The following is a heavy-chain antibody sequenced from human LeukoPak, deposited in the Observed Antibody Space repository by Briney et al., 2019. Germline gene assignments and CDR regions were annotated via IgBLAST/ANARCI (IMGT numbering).Heavy chain of an antibody. CDR3: ARHIAVAGTHWFDP. Sequence: SETLSLTCTVSGGSISSYYWSWIRQPPGKGLEWIGYICYSGSTNYNPSLKSRVTISVDTSKNQFSLKLSSVTAADTAVYYCARHIAVAGTHWFDPWGQGTLVTVSS. CDR2: ICYSGST. CDR1: GGSISSYY. D-gene: IGHD6-19*01. J-gene: IGHJ5*02. V-gene: IGHV4-59*08.